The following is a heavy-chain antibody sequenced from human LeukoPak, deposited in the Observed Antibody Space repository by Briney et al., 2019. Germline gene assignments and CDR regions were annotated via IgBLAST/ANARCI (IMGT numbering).Heavy chain of an antibody. Sequence: PGGSLRLSCAASGFTFSSYWMSWVRQAPGKGLEWVANIKQDGSEKYYVDSVKGRFTISRDNAKNSLYLQMNSLRAEDTAVYYCARDSLRFITKMGNWFDPWGQGTLVTVSS. CDR1: GFTFSSYW. V-gene: IGHV3-7*01. J-gene: IGHJ5*02. CDR2: IKQDGSEK. D-gene: IGHD3-3*01. CDR3: ARDSLRFITKMGNWFDP.